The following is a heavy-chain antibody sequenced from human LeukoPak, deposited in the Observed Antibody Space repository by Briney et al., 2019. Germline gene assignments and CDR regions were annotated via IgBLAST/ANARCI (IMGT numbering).Heavy chain of an antibody. CDR3: ARDRVDSSGYYYYYGIDV. CDR1: GGSNSTYF. D-gene: IGHD3-22*01. J-gene: IGHJ6*02. V-gene: IGHV4-4*07. CDR2: LYTSGST. Sequence: PSETLSLTCTVSGGSNSTYFWSWIRQPAGKGLEWIGRLYTSGSTNYNPSLKSRLTMSADTSKNQFSLNLRSVTAADTAIYYCARDRVDSSGYYYYYGIDVWGQGTAVTVSS.